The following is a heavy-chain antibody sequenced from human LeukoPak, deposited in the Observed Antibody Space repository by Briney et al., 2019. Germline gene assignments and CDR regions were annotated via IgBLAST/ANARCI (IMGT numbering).Heavy chain of an antibody. CDR3: AKDWSTDWSNWFDS. Sequence: GGSLRLSCAASGFTFSSYAMSWVRQAPGKGLEWVAFTRPDGSNKHYGDSVQGRFTISRDNSRNTLYLQMNSLRVEDTAMYYCAKDWSTDWSNWFDSWGPGSLVTVSS. D-gene: IGHD3-3*01. V-gene: IGHV3-30*02. CDR2: TRPDGSNK. J-gene: IGHJ5*01. CDR1: GFTFSSYA.